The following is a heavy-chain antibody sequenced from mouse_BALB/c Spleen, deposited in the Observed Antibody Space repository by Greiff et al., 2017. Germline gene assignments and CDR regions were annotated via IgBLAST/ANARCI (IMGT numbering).Heavy chain of an antibody. V-gene: IGHV5-17*02. D-gene: IGHD2-4*01. CDR2: ISSGSSTI. Sequence: EVKLVESGGGLVKPGGSRKLSCAASGFTFSSFGMHWVRQAPEKGLEWVAYISSGSSTIYYADTVKGRFTISRDNPKNTLFLQMTSLRSEDTAMYYCARPPYDYDGHYYAMDYWGQGTSVTVSS. CDR1: GFTFSSFG. J-gene: IGHJ4*01. CDR3: ARPPYDYDGHYYAMDY.